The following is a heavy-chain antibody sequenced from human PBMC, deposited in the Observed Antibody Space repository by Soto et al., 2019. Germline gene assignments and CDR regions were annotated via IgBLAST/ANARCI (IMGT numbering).Heavy chain of an antibody. CDR2: VYHSGRS. Sequence: SETLSLTCDVSGYSISSGYYWGWIRQPPGKGLERIGGVYHSGRSQYDPSLKTRVTISVDTSENQFSLKLTSVTAADTAVYYGSGISAHQYYNSGYYSPTYYFGSWSQGSLVTVS. CDR3: SGISAHQYYNSGYYSPTYYFGS. CDR1: GYSISSGYY. V-gene: IGHV4-38-2*01. D-gene: IGHD3-3*01. J-gene: IGHJ4*02.